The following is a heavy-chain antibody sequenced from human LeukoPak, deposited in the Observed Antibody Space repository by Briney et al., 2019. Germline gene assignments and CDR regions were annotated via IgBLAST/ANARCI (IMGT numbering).Heavy chain of an antibody. CDR1: GYTFTGYY. J-gene: IGHJ4*02. CDR2: INPDSGGT. Sequence: ASVKVSCKASGYTFTGYYIHWVRQAPGQGLEWMGWINPDSGGTYYAQKFQGRVTLTRDTSNSTAYMELRRLTSDDTAVYYCARDRAAADYWGQGTLVTVSS. CDR3: ARDRAAADY. V-gene: IGHV1-2*02. D-gene: IGHD6-13*01.